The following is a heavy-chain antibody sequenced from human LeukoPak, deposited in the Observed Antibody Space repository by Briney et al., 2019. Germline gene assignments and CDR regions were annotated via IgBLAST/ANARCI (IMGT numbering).Heavy chain of an antibody. CDR2: ISYDGSNK. D-gene: IGHD2-2*01. CDR3: ASAPGTSRDLKSDY. J-gene: IGHJ4*02. V-gene: IGHV3-30-3*01. Sequence: GGSLRLSCAASGFTFSSYAMHWVRQAPGKGLEWVAVISYDGSNKYYADSVKGRFTISRDNSKNTLYLQMNSLRAEDTAVYYCASAPGTSRDLKSDYWGQGTLVTVSS. CDR1: GFTFSSYA.